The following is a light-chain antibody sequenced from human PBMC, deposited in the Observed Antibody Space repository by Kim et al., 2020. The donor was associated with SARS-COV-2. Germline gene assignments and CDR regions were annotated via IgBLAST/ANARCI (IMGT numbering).Light chain of an antibody. CDR2: KAS. Sequence: PCVGDSVAITCRASQSISSWLAWYQRKPGKAPRLLINKASTLESGVPSRFSGSGSGTEFTLTITSLQPDDSATYYCQQYNSYPITFGQGTRLEIK. J-gene: IGKJ5*01. CDR3: QQYNSYPIT. CDR1: QSISSW. V-gene: IGKV1-5*03.